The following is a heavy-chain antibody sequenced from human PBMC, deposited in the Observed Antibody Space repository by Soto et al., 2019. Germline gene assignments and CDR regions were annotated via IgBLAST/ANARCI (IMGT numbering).Heavy chain of an antibody. CDR3: ARRYSNGDYYYYGMDV. CDR1: GYTFTSYY. D-gene: IGHD6-25*01. V-gene: IGHV1-46*01. Sequence: GASVKVSCKASGYTFTSYYMHWVRQAPGQGLEWMGIINPSGGSTSYAQKFQGRVTMTRDTSTSTVYMELSSLRSEDTAVYYCARRYSNGDYYYYGMDVWGQGTTVTVSS. CDR2: INPSGGST. J-gene: IGHJ6*02.